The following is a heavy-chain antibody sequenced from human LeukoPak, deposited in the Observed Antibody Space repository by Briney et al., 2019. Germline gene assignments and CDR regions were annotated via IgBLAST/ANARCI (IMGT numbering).Heavy chain of an antibody. CDR3: ARNAYYDYYMDV. CDR1: GFTFSSYW. J-gene: IGHJ6*03. Sequence: GGSLRLSCAASGFTFSSYWMNWVRQAPGKGLEWVANIKQDGSEKFYVDSVKGRFTISRDNAKNSLYLRVNSLRAEDTAVYYCARNAYYDYYMDVWGKGTTVTASS. CDR2: IKQDGSEK. V-gene: IGHV3-7*01.